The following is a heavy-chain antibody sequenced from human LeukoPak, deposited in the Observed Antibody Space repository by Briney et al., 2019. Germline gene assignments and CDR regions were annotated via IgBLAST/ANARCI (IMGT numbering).Heavy chain of an antibody. CDR3: ARGRGARSSRWYNWFDP. D-gene: IGHD6-13*01. CDR2: INHSGST. CDR1: GVSFSAYY. J-gene: IGHJ5*02. Sequence: SETLSLTCAVYGVSFSAYYWSWIRQPPGKGLEWIGEINHSGSTNYNPSLKSRVTISIDTSKNQFSLEMSSVTAADTAVYYCARGRGARSSRWYNWFDPLGQGTLVTVSS. V-gene: IGHV4-34*01.